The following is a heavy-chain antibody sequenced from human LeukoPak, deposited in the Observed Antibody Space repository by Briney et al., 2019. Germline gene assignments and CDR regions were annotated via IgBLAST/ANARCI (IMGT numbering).Heavy chain of an antibody. CDR3: ASPRGGSYYQVDY. CDR2: IYPGDSDT. D-gene: IGHD1-26*01. J-gene: IGHJ4*02. CDR1: GYSFTSYW. V-gene: IGHV5-51*01. Sequence: GESLKISCKGSGYSFTSYWVGWVRQMPGKGLEWMGIIYPGDSDTRYSPSFQGQVTSPADKSISTAYLQWSSLKASDTAMYYCASPRGGSYYQVDYWGQGTLVTVSS.